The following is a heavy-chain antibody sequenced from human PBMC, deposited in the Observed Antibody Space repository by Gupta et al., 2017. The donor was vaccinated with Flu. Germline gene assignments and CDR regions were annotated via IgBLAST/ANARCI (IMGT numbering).Heavy chain of an antibody. CDR2: IWYDGSNK. CDR3: ARGKGYSNYAYYYYYYGMDV. CDR1: GFTFSSYA. V-gene: IGHV3-33*01. J-gene: IGHJ6*02. D-gene: IGHD4-11*01. Sequence: QVHMVESGGGVDQPGRSLRLSCAASGFTFSSYAMHWVRQGPGKGLAWVAVIWYDGSNKYYADSVKGRFTISRDNSKNTLYLQMNSLRAEDTAVYYCARGKGYSNYAYYYYYYGMDVWGQGTTVTVSS.